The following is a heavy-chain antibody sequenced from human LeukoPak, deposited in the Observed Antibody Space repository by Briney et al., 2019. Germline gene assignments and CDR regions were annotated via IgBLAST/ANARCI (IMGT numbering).Heavy chain of an antibody. CDR2: ISAYNGNT. CDR1: GYTFTSYG. D-gene: IGHD3-22*01. J-gene: IGHJ4*02. Sequence: GASVKVSCKASGYTFTSYGISWVRQAPGQGLEWMGWISAYNGNTNYAQKLQGRVTMTTDTSTSTAYMELRSLRSDDTAVYYCARDPLTTMIVVVTLDYWGQGTLVTVSS. CDR3: ARDPLTTMIVVVTLDY. V-gene: IGHV1-18*01.